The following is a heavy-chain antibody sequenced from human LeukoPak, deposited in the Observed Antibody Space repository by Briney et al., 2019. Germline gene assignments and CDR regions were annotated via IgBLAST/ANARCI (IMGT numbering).Heavy chain of an antibody. Sequence: GGSLRLSCAASGFTFSSYSMNWVRQAPGKGLGWVSSISSSSSYIYYADSVKGRFTISRDNAKNSLYLQMNSLRAEDTAVYYCAREREYSSLVFDYWGQGTLVTVSS. J-gene: IGHJ4*02. D-gene: IGHD6-13*01. CDR2: ISSSSSYI. CDR3: AREREYSSLVFDY. V-gene: IGHV3-21*01. CDR1: GFTFSSYS.